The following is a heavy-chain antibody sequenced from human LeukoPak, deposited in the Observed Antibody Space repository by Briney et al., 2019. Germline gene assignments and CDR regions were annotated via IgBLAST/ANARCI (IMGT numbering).Heavy chain of an antibody. D-gene: IGHD5-18*01. CDR1: GYTFSAYG. CDR3: ARAGRGSIFDGYHHFDY. Sequence: ASVKVSCKASGYTFSAYGITWVRQAPGQGLEWMGWISAYNGNTNYAQNFQGRVTMTTDTSTSTAYMELSSLTSDDTAVYYCARAGRGSIFDGYHHFDYWGQGTLVTVSS. V-gene: IGHV1-18*01. J-gene: IGHJ4*02. CDR2: ISAYNGNT.